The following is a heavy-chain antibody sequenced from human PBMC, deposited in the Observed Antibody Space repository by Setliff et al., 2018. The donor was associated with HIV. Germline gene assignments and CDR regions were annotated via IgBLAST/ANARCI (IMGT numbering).Heavy chain of an antibody. CDR2: LYYTGRA. D-gene: IGHD6-13*01. V-gene: IGHV4-59*01. CDR1: GGSINNYF. Sequence: PSETLSLTCTVSGGSINNYFWSWIRQPPGKGLEWLGCLYYTGRANYNPSLKSRLTVSVDTSKNQFSLKLSSVTAADTAVYYCARDIQAAGTGWFDPWGQGTLVTVSS. CDR3: ARDIQAAGTGWFDP. J-gene: IGHJ5*02.